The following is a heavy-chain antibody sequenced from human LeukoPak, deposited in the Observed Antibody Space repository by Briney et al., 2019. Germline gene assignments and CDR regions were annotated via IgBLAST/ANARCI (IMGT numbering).Heavy chain of an antibody. CDR2: ITGSGGTT. J-gene: IGHJ6*02. D-gene: IGHD2-2*01. CDR3: AEVMRFCSGTGCYTYYYYGMDV. CDR1: GLTFSGYA. Sequence: GGSLRLSCAASGLTFSGYALNWVRQAPGKGLEWVSGITGSGGTTYYAESVQGRFTVSRDNSRNTLHLQMNSLRAEDTAIYYCAEVMRFCSGTGCYTYYYYGMDVWGQGTTVTVSS. V-gene: IGHV3-23*01.